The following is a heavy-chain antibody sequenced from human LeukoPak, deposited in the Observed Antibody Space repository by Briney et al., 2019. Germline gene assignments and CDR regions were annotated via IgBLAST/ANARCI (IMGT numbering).Heavy chain of an antibody. Sequence: SETLSLTCAVYGGSFSGYYWSWIRQPPGKGLEWIGEINHSGSTNYNPSLKSRVTISVDTSKNQFSLKLSSVTAADTAVYYCARGLGYCSSTSCYRAPNWFDPWGQGTLVTVSS. D-gene: IGHD2-2*01. CDR3: ARGLGYCSSTSCYRAPNWFDP. CDR1: GGSFSGYY. CDR2: INHSGST. V-gene: IGHV4-34*01. J-gene: IGHJ5*02.